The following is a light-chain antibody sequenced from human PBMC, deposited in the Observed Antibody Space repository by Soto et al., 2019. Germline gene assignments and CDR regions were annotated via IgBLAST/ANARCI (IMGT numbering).Light chain of an antibody. V-gene: IGKV3-11*01. CDR1: QSVSSY. Sequence: EIVLTQSPATLSLSPGERATLSCRASQSVSSYLAWYQQKPGQAPRLLIYDASNRATGIPARFRGSGSGTDFTLTISSLEPEDFAVYFCQQRSHWWTFGQGTKVEIK. CDR2: DAS. J-gene: IGKJ1*01. CDR3: QQRSHWWT.